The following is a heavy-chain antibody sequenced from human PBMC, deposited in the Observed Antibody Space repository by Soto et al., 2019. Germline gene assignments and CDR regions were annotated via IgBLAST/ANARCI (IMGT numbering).Heavy chain of an antibody. CDR1: GGSISNYY. CDR3: ARAQPQFYYYGLDV. V-gene: IGHV4-59*01. Sequence: PSETLSLTCNVSGGSISNYYWSWIRQPPGKGLEWIGYIYYSGSTNYNPSLRSRVTISVDSSKSQFSLKLGSVTAADTAVYYCARAQPQFYYYGLDVWGQGATVTVSS. CDR2: IYYSGST. J-gene: IGHJ6*02.